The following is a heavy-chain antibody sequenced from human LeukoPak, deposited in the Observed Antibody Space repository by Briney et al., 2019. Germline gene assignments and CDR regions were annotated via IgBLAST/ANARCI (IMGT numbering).Heavy chain of an antibody. Sequence: GASVKVSCKASGYTFPSYGISWVRKAPGQGLEWMGWISAYNGNTNYAQKLQGRVTMTTDTSTSTAYMELRSLRSDDTAVYYCARDPRPGLLWFGESPNWFDPWGQGTLVTVSS. CDR2: ISAYNGNT. D-gene: IGHD3-10*01. CDR1: GYTFPSYG. CDR3: ARDPRPGLLWFGESPNWFDP. V-gene: IGHV1-18*01. J-gene: IGHJ5*02.